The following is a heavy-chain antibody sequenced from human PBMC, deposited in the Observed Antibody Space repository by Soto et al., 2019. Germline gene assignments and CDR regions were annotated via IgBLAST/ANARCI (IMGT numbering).Heavy chain of an antibody. D-gene: IGHD4-17*01. V-gene: IGHV4-39*01. CDR2: IYYSGST. Sequence: SETLSLTCTVSGGSISSSSYYWGWIRQPPGKGLEWIGSIYYSGSTYYNPSLKSRVTISVDTSKNQFSLKLSSVTAADTAVYYCATRVLYGDYAYYFDYWGQGTLVTVS. CDR1: GGSISSSSYY. J-gene: IGHJ4*02. CDR3: ATRVLYGDYAYYFDY.